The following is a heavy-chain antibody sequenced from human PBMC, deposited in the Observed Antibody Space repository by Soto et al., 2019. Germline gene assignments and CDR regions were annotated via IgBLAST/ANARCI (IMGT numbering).Heavy chain of an antibody. CDR2: ANPHSGNT. J-gene: IGHJ6*03. CDR1: GDTFTNND. CDR3: ARGLGTNHFVFGSGAKGFTQKNYYRGV. V-gene: IGHV1-8*01. D-gene: IGHD3-3*01. Sequence: GASVKVSCKASGDTFTNNDINWVRQATGQGLEWMGWANPHSGNTGYAQKFQGRVSMTTNISTNTAYMDLSSLKSDDTAVYYCARGLGTNHFVFGSGAKGFTQKNYYRGVWGSGTTVTVSS.